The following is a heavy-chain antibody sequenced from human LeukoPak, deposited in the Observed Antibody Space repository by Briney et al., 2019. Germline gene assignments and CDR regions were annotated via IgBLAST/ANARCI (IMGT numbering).Heavy chain of an antibody. CDR1: GGSISSSSYY. J-gene: IGHJ4*02. CDR3: ARQLGYYDFWSGYYTGNYFDY. CDR2: IYYSGST. D-gene: IGHD3-3*01. Sequence: SETLSLTCTVSGGSISSSSYYWGWIRQPPGKGLEWIGGIYYSGSTYYNPSLKSRVTMSVDTSKNQFSLKLSSVTAADTAVYYCARQLGYYDFWSGYYTGNYFDYWGQETLVTVSS. V-gene: IGHV4-39*01.